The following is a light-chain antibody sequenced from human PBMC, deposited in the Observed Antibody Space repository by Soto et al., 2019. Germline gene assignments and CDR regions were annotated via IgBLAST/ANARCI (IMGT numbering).Light chain of an antibody. CDR2: ETS. V-gene: IGKV3-20*01. CDR1: QSVSSSY. CDR3: HQYGSSPPWT. J-gene: IGKJ1*01. Sequence: EIVLTQSPGTLSLSPGERAPLSCRASQSVSSSYLAWSQQKTGQAPRLLIYETSSRATGIPDRFSGSGSGTDFTLTISRLEPEDFAVYYCHQYGSSPPWTFGQGTKVDI.